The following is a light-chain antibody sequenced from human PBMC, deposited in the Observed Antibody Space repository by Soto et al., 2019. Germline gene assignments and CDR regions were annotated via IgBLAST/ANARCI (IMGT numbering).Light chain of an antibody. V-gene: IGKV3-15*01. CDR3: QQYKNWPQLT. CDR1: QSVSSN. J-gene: IGKJ4*01. Sequence: EIVMTQSPATLSVSPGESATLSCRASQSVSSNLAWYQQKPGQAPRLLIYGASSRATGIPARFSGSGSGTEFTLTISSLQSEDFAVYHCQQYKNWPQLTFGGGTTVEIK. CDR2: GAS.